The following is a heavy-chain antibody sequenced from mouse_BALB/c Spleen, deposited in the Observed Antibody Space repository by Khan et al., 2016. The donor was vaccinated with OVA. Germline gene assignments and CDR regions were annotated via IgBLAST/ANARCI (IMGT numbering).Heavy chain of an antibody. CDR1: GFSFSSYV. CDR3: ARHGDYGRGLFDY. D-gene: IGHD1-1*01. CDR2: ISSGGRYT. J-gene: IGHJ2*01. Sequence: EVELVESGGGLVKPGGSLKLSCAASGFSFSSYVMSWVRQTPEKRLEWVATISSGGRYTYYPDSVKGRFTISRDHAKNTLYLQMSSLRSEDTAMYYCARHGDYGRGLFDYWCHGTTLTVSS. V-gene: IGHV5-9-3*01.